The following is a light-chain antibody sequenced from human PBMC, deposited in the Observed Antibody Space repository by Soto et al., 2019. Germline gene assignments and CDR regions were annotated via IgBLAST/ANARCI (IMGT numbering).Light chain of an antibody. Sequence: QSVLTRPPSASGTPGQRVTISCSGSSSNIGSNTVSWYQQLPGTAPKLLIYSNNQRPSGVPDRFSGSKSGTSASLAISGLQSEDEADYYCAAWDDSLNGVVFGEGTKVTVL. J-gene: IGLJ2*01. CDR2: SNN. CDR1: SSNIGSNT. CDR3: AAWDDSLNGVV. V-gene: IGLV1-44*01.